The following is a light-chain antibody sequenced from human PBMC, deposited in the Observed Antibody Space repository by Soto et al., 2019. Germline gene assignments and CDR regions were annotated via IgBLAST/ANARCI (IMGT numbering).Light chain of an antibody. V-gene: IGKV3-20*01. CDR2: GAS. CDR1: QSVTSNF. CDR3: QQYGRSPLLYT. J-gene: IGKJ2*01. Sequence: ENVLTQSPGTLSLSPGERATLSCRASQSVTSNFIAWYQQKPGQAPRLLIYGASTRAAGVPDRFSGSGSGTVFTLTIIRLEPEDFAVYYCQQYGRSPLLYTFGQGTKLGVK.